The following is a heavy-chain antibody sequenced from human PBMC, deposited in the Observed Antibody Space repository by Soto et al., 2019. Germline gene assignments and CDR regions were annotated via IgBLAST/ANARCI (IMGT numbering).Heavy chain of an antibody. Sequence: GGSLRLSCAASGFTFDDYAMHWVRQAPGKGLEWVSGISWNSGSIGYADSVKGRFTISRDNAKNSLYLQMNSLRAEDTALYYCAKDIIGPFWSPSRGGMDVWGQGTTVTVSS. D-gene: IGHD3-3*01. J-gene: IGHJ6*02. V-gene: IGHV3-9*01. CDR3: AKDIIGPFWSPSRGGMDV. CDR2: ISWNSGSI. CDR1: GFTFDDYA.